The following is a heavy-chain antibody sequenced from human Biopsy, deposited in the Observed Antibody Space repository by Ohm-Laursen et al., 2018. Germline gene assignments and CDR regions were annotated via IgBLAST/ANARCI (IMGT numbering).Heavy chain of an antibody. D-gene: IGHD6-6*01. CDR1: GFTFNSYA. CDR3: AKGRVGNSYSLDI. CDR2: ITVSADTT. Sequence: SLRLSCTASGFTFNSYAMNWVRQAPGKGLEWVSAITVSADTTYYADSVRGRFTVSRDNSQNTLYLQMNSLRAEDTAIYYCAKGRVGNSYSLDIWGHGTMVTVSS. V-gene: IGHV3-23*01. J-gene: IGHJ3*02.